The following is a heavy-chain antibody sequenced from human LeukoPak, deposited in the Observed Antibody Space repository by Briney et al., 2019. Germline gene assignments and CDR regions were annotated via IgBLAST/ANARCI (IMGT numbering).Heavy chain of an antibody. CDR2: IYSGGST. J-gene: IGHJ6*03. CDR1: GFTVSSNY. V-gene: IGHV3-66*01. CDR3: ARDSKGYYYYMDV. Sequence: GGSLRLSCAASGFTVSSNYMSWVRQAPGKGLEWVSVIYSGGSTYYADSVKGRFTISRDNSKNTLYLQMNSLRAEDTALYYCARDSKGYYYYMDVWGKGTTVTVSS.